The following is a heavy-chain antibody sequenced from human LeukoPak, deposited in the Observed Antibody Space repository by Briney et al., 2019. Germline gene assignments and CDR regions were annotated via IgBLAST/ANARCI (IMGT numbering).Heavy chain of an antibody. CDR1: GFTFNTFN. CDR3: ARGHYDVLAASYKWTPDY. Sequence: GGSLRLSCAASGFTFNTFNMNWVRQAPPRGLQWVSSITSGGDYIYYADSVKGRFTTSRDKAKNSVYLQMNRLRVEDTAVYYCARGHYDVLAASYKWTPDYWGQGTLITVSS. D-gene: IGHD3-9*01. V-gene: IGHV3-21*01. J-gene: IGHJ4*02. CDR2: ITSGGDYI.